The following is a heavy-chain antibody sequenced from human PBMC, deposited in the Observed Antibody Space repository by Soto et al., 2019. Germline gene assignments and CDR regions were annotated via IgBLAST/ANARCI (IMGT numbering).Heavy chain of an antibody. CDR2: ISANNGNK. J-gene: IGHJ4*02. D-gene: IGHD6-13*01. CDR1: GYTFTSYG. Sequence: QVQLVQSGAEVKKPGASVKVSCKASGYTFTSYGISWVRQAPGQGLEWMGWISANNGNKKYAQKLQGRVTMTTDTSTSTAYRDQGSPRSDDTAVYYSARVLEEQPLDYWGQGTLVTVSS. V-gene: IGHV1-18*01. CDR3: ARVLEEQPLDY.